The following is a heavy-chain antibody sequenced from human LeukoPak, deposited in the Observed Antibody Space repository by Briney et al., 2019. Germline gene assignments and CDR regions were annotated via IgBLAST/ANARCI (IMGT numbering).Heavy chain of an antibody. D-gene: IGHD5-24*01. CDR1: GFTFSSYS. J-gene: IGHJ4*02. CDR2: ISSSSSYI. Sequence: PGGSLRLSCAASGFTFSSYSMNWVRQAPGKGLAWVSSISSSSSYIYYADSVKGRFTISRDNAKNSLYLQMNSLRAEDTAVYYCARGRDGYNPLGYWGQGTLVTVSS. CDR3: ARGRDGYNPLGY. V-gene: IGHV3-21*01.